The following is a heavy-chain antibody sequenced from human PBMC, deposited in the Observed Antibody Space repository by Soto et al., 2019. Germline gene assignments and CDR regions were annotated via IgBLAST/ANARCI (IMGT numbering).Heavy chain of an antibody. Sequence: GGSLRLSCAASGFTFSNYAMSWVRQAPGKGLEWVSGISVSGGSTNYADSVKGRFTISRDNSKNTLYVQMNSLRVDDTAVYYCAKDAGSVCSGGSCYFQALDSWGQGTLVTVSS. CDR3: AKDAGSVCSGGSCYFQALDS. D-gene: IGHD2-15*01. CDR2: ISVSGGST. V-gene: IGHV3-23*01. J-gene: IGHJ4*02. CDR1: GFTFSNYA.